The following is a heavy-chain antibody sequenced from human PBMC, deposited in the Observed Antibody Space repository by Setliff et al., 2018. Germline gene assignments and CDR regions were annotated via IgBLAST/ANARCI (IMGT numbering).Heavy chain of an antibody. CDR3: LRLVRYCTKIACQATSGDEV. J-gene: IGHJ4*02. V-gene: IGHV1-18*01. CDR2: ISAYNGKT. CDR1: GYTLSNSI. D-gene: IGHD2-8*01. Sequence: GASVKVSCKASGYTLSNSILSWVRQAPGQGLEWVGWISAYNGKTYSAQKFQDRVTLTTHTSTNSGYWELRDLRSDDTAVYYCLRLVRYCTKIACQATSGDEVWGLGTLVTVSS.